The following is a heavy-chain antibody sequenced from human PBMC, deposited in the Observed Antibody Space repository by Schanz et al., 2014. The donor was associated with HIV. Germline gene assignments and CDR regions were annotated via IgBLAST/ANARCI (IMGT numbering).Heavy chain of an antibody. D-gene: IGHD4-17*01. CDR3: ARQGLRFSFWLDY. CDR2: IWYDGSNK. J-gene: IGHJ4*02. CDR1: GFTFDSFG. Sequence: VQLLESGGGLVQAGGSLRLSCAASGFTFDSFGMHWVRQAPGKGLEWVAAIWYDGSNKFYADSVKGRFTISRDNSKNTLYLQMNNLRAEDTAVYGCARQGLRFSFWLDYWGQGTPVTVS. V-gene: IGHV3-33*08.